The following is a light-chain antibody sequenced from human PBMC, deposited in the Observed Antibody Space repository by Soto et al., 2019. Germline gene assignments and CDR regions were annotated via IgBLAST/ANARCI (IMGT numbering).Light chain of an antibody. Sequence: DIQMTQPPSTLSASVGDRVTITCRASQTISSWLAWYQQKPGKAPKLLIYAASTLQSGVPSRFSGSGSGTDFTLTIGCLQSEDFATYYCQQYYSYPRTFGQGTKVDIK. CDR1: QTISSW. CDR3: QQYYSYPRT. V-gene: IGKV1-5*01. CDR2: AAS. J-gene: IGKJ1*01.